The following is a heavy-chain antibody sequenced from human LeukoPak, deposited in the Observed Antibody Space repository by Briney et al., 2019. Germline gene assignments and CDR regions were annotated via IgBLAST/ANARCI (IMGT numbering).Heavy chain of an antibody. J-gene: IGHJ4*02. CDR1: GGSISSYY. CDR2: IYYSGST. V-gene: IGHV4-59*08. Sequence: SETLSLTCTVSGGSISSYYWSWIRQPPGKGLEWIGYIYYSGSTNYNPSLKSRVTISVDTSKNQFSLKLSSVTAADTAVYYCARHGGGSTGAYWGQGTLVTVSS. D-gene: IGHD3-16*01. CDR3: ARHGGGSTGAY.